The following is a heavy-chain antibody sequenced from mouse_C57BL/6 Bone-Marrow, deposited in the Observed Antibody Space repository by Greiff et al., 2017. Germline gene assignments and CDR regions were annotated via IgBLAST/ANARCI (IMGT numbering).Heavy chain of an antibody. CDR3: AREEGYFDY. Sequence: QVQLKESGPELVKPGASVKISCKASGYAFSSSWMNWVKQRPGKGLEWIGRIYPGDGDTNYNGKFKGKATLTADKSSSTAYMQLSSLTSEDSAVYFCAREEGYFDYWGQGTTLTVSS. CDR2: IYPGDGDT. V-gene: IGHV1-82*01. CDR1: GYAFSSSW. J-gene: IGHJ2*01.